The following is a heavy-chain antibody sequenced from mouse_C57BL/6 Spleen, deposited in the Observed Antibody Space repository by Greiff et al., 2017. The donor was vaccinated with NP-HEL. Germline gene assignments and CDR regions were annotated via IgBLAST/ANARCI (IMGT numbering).Heavy chain of an antibody. CDR3: ARGVGRGYFDV. V-gene: IGHV1-69*01. CDR1: GYTFTSYW. Sequence: VQLQQPGAELVMPGASVKLSCKASGYTFTSYWMHWVKQRPGQGLEWIGEIDPSDSYTKYNQKFKGKSTLTVDKSSSTAYMQLSSLTSEDSAVYYCARGVGRGYFDVWGTGTTVTVSS. J-gene: IGHJ1*03. D-gene: IGHD4-1*01. CDR2: IDPSDSYT.